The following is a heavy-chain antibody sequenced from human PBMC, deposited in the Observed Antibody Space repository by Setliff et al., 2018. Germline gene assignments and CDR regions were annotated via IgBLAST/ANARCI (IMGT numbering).Heavy chain of an antibody. V-gene: IGHV4-38-2*02. CDR2: FRPSGKT. CDR3: VRGLQAGSWEPYYFDS. D-gene: IGHD3-10*01. CDR1: GDSINDYY. J-gene: IGHJ4*02. Sequence: SETLSLTCTVSGDSINDYYWSWIRQPPGKGLEWIGSFRPSGKTYYNPSLKSRVTISVDTSKNQFSLKLTSATVADTAVYYCVRGLQAGSWEPYYFDSWGRGTLVTVSS.